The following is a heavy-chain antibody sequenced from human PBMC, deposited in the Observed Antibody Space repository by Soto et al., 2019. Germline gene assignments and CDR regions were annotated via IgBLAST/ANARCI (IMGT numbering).Heavy chain of an antibody. CDR1: GFTFSSYS. V-gene: IGHV3-21*01. Sequence: EVQLVESGGGLVKPGGSLRLSCAASGFTFSSYSMNWVRQAPGKGLEWVSSISSSSSYIYYADSVKGRFTISRDNAKNSLSLQMNSLRDEDTAVYYCARVRGCGGYYSSSWYQVIDSGGQGTLVTVSS. D-gene: IGHD6-13*01. CDR3: ARVRGCGGYYSSSWYQVIDS. J-gene: IGHJ4*02. CDR2: ISSSSSYI.